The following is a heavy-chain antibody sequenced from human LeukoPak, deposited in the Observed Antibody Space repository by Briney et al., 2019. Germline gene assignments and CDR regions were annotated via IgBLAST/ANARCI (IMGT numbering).Heavy chain of an antibody. CDR1: GGSFSGYY. V-gene: IGHV4-34*01. J-gene: IGHJ4*02. CDR3: ARALGYSYGPLDY. Sequence: TSETLSLTCAVYGGSFSGYYWSWIRQPPGKGLEWIGEINHSGSTNYNPSLKSRVTISVDTSKNQFSLKLSSVTAADTAVYYCARALGYSYGPLDYWGQGTLVIVSS. CDR2: INHSGST. D-gene: IGHD5-18*01.